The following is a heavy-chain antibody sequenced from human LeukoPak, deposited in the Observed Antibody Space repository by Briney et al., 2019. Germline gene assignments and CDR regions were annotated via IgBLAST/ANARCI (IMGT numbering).Heavy chain of an antibody. V-gene: IGHV3-23*01. Sequence: PGGSLRLSCAASGFTFSSYAMSWVRQAPGKGLKWVSAISGSGGSTYYADSVKGRFTISRDDSKTTLCLQMNSLRPEDTAVYYCTKDVGISDSWGQGTLVTVSS. D-gene: IGHD1-26*01. CDR2: ISGSGGST. CDR3: TKDVGISDS. J-gene: IGHJ4*02. CDR1: GFTFSSYA.